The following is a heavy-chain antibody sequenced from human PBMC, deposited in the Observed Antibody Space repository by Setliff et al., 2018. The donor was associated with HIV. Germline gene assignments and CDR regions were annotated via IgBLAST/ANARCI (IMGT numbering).Heavy chain of an antibody. CDR2: ISAYNGNT. J-gene: IGHJ6*04. D-gene: IGHD3-3*01. V-gene: IGHV1-18*01. Sequence: ASVKVSCKASGYTFTNYGISWVRQAPGQGLEWMGWISAYNGNTNYAQKFQGRVTMTTDTTTSTAYMELRRLRSDDTAGYYCARDATAEYYDSWSGYILWDVWGKGTTVTVSS. CDR1: GYTFTNYG. CDR3: ARDATAEYYDSWSGYILWDV.